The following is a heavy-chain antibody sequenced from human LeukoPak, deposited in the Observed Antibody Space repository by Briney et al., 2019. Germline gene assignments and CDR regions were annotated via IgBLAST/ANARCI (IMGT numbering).Heavy chain of an antibody. V-gene: IGHV4-59*01. J-gene: IGHJ4*02. CDR2: IYYSGST. D-gene: IGHD2-2*01. Sequence: SETLSLTCTVSGGSISSYYWSWIRQPPGKGLEWIGYIYYSGSTNYNPSLKSRVTISVDTSKNQFSLKLSSVTAADTAVYYCARGSEYQLVDFDYWGQGTLVTVSS. CDR1: GGSISSYY. CDR3: ARGSEYQLVDFDY.